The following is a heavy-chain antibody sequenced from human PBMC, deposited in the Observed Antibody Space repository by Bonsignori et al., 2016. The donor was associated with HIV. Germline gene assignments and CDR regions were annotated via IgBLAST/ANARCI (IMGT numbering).Heavy chain of an antibody. Sequence: WIRQPPGKGLEWVSSISSSTSYIYYADSVKGRFTISRDNAKNSLYLQMNSLRAEDTAVYYCARAVGMGYYYYYMDVWGKGTTVTVSS. D-gene: IGHD2-21*01. V-gene: IGHV3-21*01. J-gene: IGHJ6*03. CDR2: ISSSTSYI. CDR3: ARAVGMGYYYYYMDV.